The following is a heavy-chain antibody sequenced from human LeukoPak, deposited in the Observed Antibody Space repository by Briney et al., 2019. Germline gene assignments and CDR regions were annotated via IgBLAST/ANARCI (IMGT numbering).Heavy chain of an antibody. CDR1: GFTFSSYA. CDR2: ISGSGGST. J-gene: IGHJ4*02. D-gene: IGHD3-3*01. Sequence: GGSLRLSCAASGFTFSSYAMSWVRQAPGKGLEWVSAISGSGGSTYYADSVKGRFTISRDNSKNTLYLQMNSLRAEDTAVYYCAKDMYYDFWSGSDYWGQGTLVTVSS. CDR3: AKDMYYDFWSGSDY. V-gene: IGHV3-23*01.